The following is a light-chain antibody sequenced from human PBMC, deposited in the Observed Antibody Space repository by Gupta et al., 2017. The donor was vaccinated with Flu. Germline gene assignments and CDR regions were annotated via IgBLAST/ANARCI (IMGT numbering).Light chain of an antibody. CDR1: ELPQQY. J-gene: IGLJ3*02. CDR3: QSSDSSGSDLV. V-gene: IGLV3-25*02. Sequence: SYELTQPPSLSVSPGQTSRSTCSGDELPQQYVFWYLHKPDQAPVLVIYKDKERPSGIPERFSGASTATTATLTISGAQAEDEAVYYCQSSDSSGSDLVFDGGTKLTVL. CDR2: KDK.